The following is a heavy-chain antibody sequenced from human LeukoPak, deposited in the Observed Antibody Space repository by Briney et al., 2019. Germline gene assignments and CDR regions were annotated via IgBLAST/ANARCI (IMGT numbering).Heavy chain of an antibody. CDR1: GGSISSSSYY. J-gene: IGHJ4*02. V-gene: IGHV4-39*07. CDR2: IYSSGNA. CDR3: ARERDYGDY. Sequence: SETLSLTCTVSGGSISSSSYYWGWIRQPPGKGLEWIGNIYSSGNAYYNPSLKSRVAISLDTSKNQFSLKLTSVTASDTAIYYCARERDYGDYWGQGTLVTVSS.